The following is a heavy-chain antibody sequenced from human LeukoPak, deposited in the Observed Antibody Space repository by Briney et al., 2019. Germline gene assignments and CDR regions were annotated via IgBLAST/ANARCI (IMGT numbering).Heavy chain of an antibody. CDR3: ARIIRFLDDIDY. CDR2: MNPNSGNT. CDR1: GYTFTSYD. Sequence: ASVKVSCKASGYTFTSYDINWVRQATGQGLEWMGWMNPNSGNTGYAQKFQGRVTMTRNTSISTAYMELSSLRSEDTAVYYCARIIRFLDDIDYWGQGTLVTVSS. V-gene: IGHV1-8*01. D-gene: IGHD3-3*01. J-gene: IGHJ4*02.